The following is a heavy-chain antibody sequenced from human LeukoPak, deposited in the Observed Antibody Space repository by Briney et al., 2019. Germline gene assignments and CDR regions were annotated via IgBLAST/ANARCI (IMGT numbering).Heavy chain of an antibody. CDR2: ISSSSGTI. J-gene: IGHJ4*02. D-gene: IGHD2-15*01. Sequence: GGSLRLSCAASGFTFSSYSMNWVRQAPGKGLEWVSYISSSSGTIYYADSVKGRFTISRDNAKNSLYLQMSSLSPEDTAVYYCARDRILEVVTATHFDYWGQGTLVTVSS. CDR1: GFTFSSYS. CDR3: ARDRILEVVTATHFDY. V-gene: IGHV3-48*01.